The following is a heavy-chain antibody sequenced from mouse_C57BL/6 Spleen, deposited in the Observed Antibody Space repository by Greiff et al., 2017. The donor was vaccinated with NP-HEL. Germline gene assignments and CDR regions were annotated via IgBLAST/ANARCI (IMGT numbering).Heavy chain of an antibody. J-gene: IGHJ1*03. CDR2: IRNKANGYTT. Sequence: EVHLVESGGGLVQPGGSLSLSCAASGFTFTDYYMSWVRQPPGKALEWLGFIRNKANGYTTEYSASVKGRFTISRDNSQSILYLQMNALRAEDSATYYCARPDGYYVDFDVWGTGTTVTVSS. CDR1: GFTFTDYY. D-gene: IGHD2-3*01. CDR3: ARPDGYYVDFDV. V-gene: IGHV7-3*01.